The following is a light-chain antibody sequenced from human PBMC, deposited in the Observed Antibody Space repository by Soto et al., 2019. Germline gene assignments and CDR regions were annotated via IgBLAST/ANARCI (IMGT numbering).Light chain of an antibody. CDR1: SSNVGGYNY. Sequence: QSALTQPRSVSASPGQSVTISCTGTSSNVGGYNYVSWYQQNPGKAPKLMIYDASKRPPGVPDRFSVSKSGNAASLTISSLKAEDEADYYFCSYAASYTLVFGGGTKLTVL. CDR3: CSYAASYTLV. V-gene: IGLV2-11*01. CDR2: DAS. J-gene: IGLJ2*01.